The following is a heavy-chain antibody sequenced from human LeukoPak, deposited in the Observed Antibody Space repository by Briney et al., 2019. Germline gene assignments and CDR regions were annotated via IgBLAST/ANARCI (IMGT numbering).Heavy chain of an antibody. J-gene: IGHJ4*02. CDR1: GYSISSGYY. V-gene: IGHV4-38-2*01. D-gene: IGHD1-26*01. Sequence: SETLSLTCAVSGYSISSGYYWGWIRQPPGKGLEWIGSIYHSGSTYYNPSLKSRVTISVDTSKNQFSLKLTSVTAADTAVYYCARGVNSGYFDYCGQGTLVTVSS. CDR3: ARGVNSGYFDY. CDR2: IYHSGST.